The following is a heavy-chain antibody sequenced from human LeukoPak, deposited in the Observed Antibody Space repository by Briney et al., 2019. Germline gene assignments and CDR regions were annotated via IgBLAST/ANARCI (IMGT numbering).Heavy chain of an antibody. D-gene: IGHD1-26*01. CDR1: TDSITSNW. Sequence: SETLSLTCAVSTDSITSNWWSWVRQPPGKGLEWIGEVHKSGSTNYYPSLQSRVTISIDKSKNQTALELTSVTAADTAVYYCAKEIVGAPTPGAYWGQGILVTVSS. V-gene: IGHV4-4*02. CDR2: VHKSGST. CDR3: AKEIVGAPTPGAY. J-gene: IGHJ4*02.